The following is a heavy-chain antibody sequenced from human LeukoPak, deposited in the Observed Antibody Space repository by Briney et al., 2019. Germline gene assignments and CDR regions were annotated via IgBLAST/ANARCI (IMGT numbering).Heavy chain of an antibody. CDR1: GYTFTNYG. J-gene: IGHJ4*02. V-gene: IGHV1-18*01. CDR3: ARDRVEWELFVAGSFDY. D-gene: IGHD1-26*01. CDR2: ISTHNGNT. Sequence: ASVKVSCKASGYTFTNYGISWVRQAPGQGLEWMAWISTHNGNTNYAQKLQGRVTLTTDTSTSTAYMELRSLRSDDTAVYYCARDRVEWELFVAGSFDYWGQGTLVTVSP.